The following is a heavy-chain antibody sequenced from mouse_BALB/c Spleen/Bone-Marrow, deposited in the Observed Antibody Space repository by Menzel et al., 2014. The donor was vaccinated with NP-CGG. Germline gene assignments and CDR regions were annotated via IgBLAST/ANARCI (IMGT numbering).Heavy chain of an antibody. CDR2: INPSSGYT. V-gene: IGHV1-4*01. CDR3: ARGGNFDY. J-gene: IGHJ2*01. D-gene: IGHD1-1*01. Sequence: LEESGAELARPGASVKMSCKASGYTSTSYTMHWVKQRPGQGLEWIGYINPSSGYTNYNQKFKDKATLTADKSSSTAYMQLSSLTSEDSAVYYCARGGNFDYWGQGTTLTVSS. CDR1: GYTSTSYT.